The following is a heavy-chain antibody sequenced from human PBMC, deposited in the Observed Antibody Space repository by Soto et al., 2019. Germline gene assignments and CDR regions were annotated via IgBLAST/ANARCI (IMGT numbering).Heavy chain of an antibody. V-gene: IGHV4-31*03. D-gene: IGHD3-10*01. CDR3: ARSVTP. CDR2: IYYTGSS. J-gene: IGHJ5*02. CDR1: GGSISSGGYY. Sequence: QVQLQKSGPGLVKPSQTLSLTCTVSGGSISSGGYYWSWIRQHPGKVLEWIGYIYYTGSSFYNPSLNSRVTISVDTSKNQFSLKLSSVPAADTAVYYCARSVTPWGQGTLVTVSS.